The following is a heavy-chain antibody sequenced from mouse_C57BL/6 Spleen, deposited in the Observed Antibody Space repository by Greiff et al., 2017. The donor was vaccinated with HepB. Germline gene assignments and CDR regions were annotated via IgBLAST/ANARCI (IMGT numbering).Heavy chain of an antibody. J-gene: IGHJ2*01. CDR1: GYTFTSYW. V-gene: IGHV1-52*01. CDR3: AREGRLLAFDY. D-gene: IGHD2-3*01. CDR2: IDPSDSDT. Sequence: QVQLQQPGAELVRPGSSVKLSCKASGYTFTSYWMHWVKQRPIQGLEWIGNIDPSDSDTHYNQKFKDKATLSVDKSSSTAYMQISSLTSEDSAVYYCAREGRLLAFDYWGQGTPLTVSS.